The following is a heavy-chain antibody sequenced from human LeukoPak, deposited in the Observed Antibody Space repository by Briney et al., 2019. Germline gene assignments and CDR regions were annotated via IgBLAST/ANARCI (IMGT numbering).Heavy chain of an antibody. Sequence: SGGSLRLSCAASGFTFSSYSMNWVRQAPGKGLEWVSSISSSSSYIYYADSVKGRFTISRDNSKNTLYLQMNSLRAEDTAVYYCAKEGGYAAMVGYFDYWGQGTLVTVSS. CDR2: ISSSSSYI. CDR3: AKEGGYAAMVGYFDY. V-gene: IGHV3-21*04. D-gene: IGHD5-18*01. J-gene: IGHJ4*02. CDR1: GFTFSSYS.